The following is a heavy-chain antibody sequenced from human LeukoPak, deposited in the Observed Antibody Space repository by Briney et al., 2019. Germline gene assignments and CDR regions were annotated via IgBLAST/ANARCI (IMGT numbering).Heavy chain of an antibody. D-gene: IGHD3-16*02. CDR1: GGTFSSYA. Sequence: ASVKVSCKASGGTFSSYAISWVRQAPGQGLEWMGGIIPIFGTANYAQKFQGRVTITADESTSTAYMELSSLRSEDTAVYYCARGVITFGGVIRKLTYYFDYWGQGTLVTVSS. CDR2: IIPIFGTA. V-gene: IGHV1-69*13. J-gene: IGHJ4*02. CDR3: ARGVITFGGVIRKLTYYFDY.